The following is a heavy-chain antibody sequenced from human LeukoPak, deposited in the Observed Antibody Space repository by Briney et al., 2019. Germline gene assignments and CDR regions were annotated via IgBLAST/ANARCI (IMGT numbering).Heavy chain of an antibody. CDR1: GFTFSSYS. CDR2: ISSSSSSI. V-gene: IGHV3-48*02. Sequence: GGSLRLSCAASGFTFSSYSMNWVRQAPGKGLEWVSYISSSSSSIYYADSVKGRFTISRDNAKNSLYLQINSLRDEDTAVYYCAREGILTGYCSDYWGQGTLVTVSS. J-gene: IGHJ4*02. D-gene: IGHD3-9*01. CDR3: AREGILTGYCSDY.